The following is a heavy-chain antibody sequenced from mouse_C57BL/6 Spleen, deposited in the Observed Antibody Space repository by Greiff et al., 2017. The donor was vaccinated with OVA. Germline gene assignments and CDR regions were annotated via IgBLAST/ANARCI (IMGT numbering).Heavy chain of an antibody. CDR3: EIYITTVVATRCY. CDR1: GYTFTDYN. V-gene: IGHV1-22*01. J-gene: IGHJ2*01. Sequence: VQLMQSGPELVKPGASVKMSCKASGYTFTDYNMHWVKQSHVKSLEWIGYINSNNGGTSYDQKFKGKATLTVNNSSSTSYMELRSLTSEDSAIYYCEIYITTVVATRCYWGQGATHTGSS. D-gene: IGHD1-1*01. CDR2: INSNNGGT.